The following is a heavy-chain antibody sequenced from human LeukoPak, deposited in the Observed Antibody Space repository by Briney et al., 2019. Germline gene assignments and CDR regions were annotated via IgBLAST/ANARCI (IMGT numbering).Heavy chain of an antibody. V-gene: IGHV4-39*01. J-gene: IGHJ5*02. CDR1: GGSISSSSYY. D-gene: IGHD3-10*01. CDR2: IYYSGST. CDR3: ARHPPRRLLWFGAPFDP. Sequence: SETLSLTCTVSGGSISSSSYYWGWIRHPPGKGLEGIGSIYYSGSTYYNPSLKSRVTISVDTSKNQFSLQLSSVTAADTAVYYCARHPPRRLLWFGAPFDPWGQGTLVTVSS.